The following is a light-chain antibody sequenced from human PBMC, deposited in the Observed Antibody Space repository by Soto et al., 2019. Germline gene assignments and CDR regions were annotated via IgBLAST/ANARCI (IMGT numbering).Light chain of an antibody. Sequence: EIVFTQSPGTLSLSPGERANLSCRASQSVNSSYLAWYQQKTGQAPRLLIYGASSRATGIPDRFSGSGSGTDFTLTISRLEPEDFAVYYCQQYGSSPMTFGQGTKVDIK. CDR2: GAS. J-gene: IGKJ1*01. CDR3: QQYGSSPMT. V-gene: IGKV3-20*01. CDR1: QSVNSSY.